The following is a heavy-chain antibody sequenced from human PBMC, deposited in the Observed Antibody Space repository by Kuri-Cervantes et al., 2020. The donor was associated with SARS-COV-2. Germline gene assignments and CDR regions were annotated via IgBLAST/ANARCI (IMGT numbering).Heavy chain of an antibody. CDR1: GFTFSSYA. Sequence: GESLKISCAASGFTFSSYAMSWVRQAPGKGLEWVSAISGSGGSTYYADSVKGRFTISRDNSKNTLYLQMNSLRAEDTAVYYCAKAVRIVGATPVRGGAFDIWGQGTMVTVSS. CDR3: AKAVRIVGATPVRGGAFDI. V-gene: IGHV3-23*01. CDR2: ISGSGGST. J-gene: IGHJ3*02. D-gene: IGHD1-26*01.